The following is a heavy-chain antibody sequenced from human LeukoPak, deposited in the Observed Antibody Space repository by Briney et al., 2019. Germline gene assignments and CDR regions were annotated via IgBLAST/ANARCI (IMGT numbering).Heavy chain of an antibody. CDR3: AKVSGDIVVVVADDAFDI. CDR1: GFTFSSYG. J-gene: IGHJ3*02. V-gene: IGHV3-23*01. Sequence: GGSLRLSCAASGFTFSSYGMSWVRHAPGKGLEWVSAISGSGGSTYYADSVKGRFTISRDNSKNTLYLQMNSLRAEDTAVYYCAKVSGDIVVVVADDAFDIWGQGTMVTVSS. CDR2: ISGSGGST. D-gene: IGHD2-15*01.